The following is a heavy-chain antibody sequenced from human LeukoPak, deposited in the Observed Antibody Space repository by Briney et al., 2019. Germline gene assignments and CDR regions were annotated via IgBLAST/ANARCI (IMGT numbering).Heavy chain of an antibody. V-gene: IGHV4-59*01. CDR2: IYYSGST. CDR3: ARGVVIAPQTFDY. J-gene: IGHJ4*02. CDR1: GESISSFY. D-gene: IGHD2-21*01. Sequence: SSETLSLTCTVSGESISSFYWTWIRQPPGKGLEWIGYIYYSGSTNYNPSLKSRVTISVDTSKNQFSLKLSSVTAADTAVYYCARGVVIAPQTFDYWGQGTLVTVSS.